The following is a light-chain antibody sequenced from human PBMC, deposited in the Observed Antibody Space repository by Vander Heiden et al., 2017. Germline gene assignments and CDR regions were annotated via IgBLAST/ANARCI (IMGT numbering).Light chain of an antibody. V-gene: IGKV4-1*01. CDR2: WAS. Sequence: DIVMSQSPDSLAACVCERATINCKSSQTVLYSSNNKNYLAWYQQKPGQPPKLLIFWASTRESGVPDRFSGSGSGTDFTLTISSLQAEDVAVYYCQQYYITPRTFGQGTKVEIK. J-gene: IGKJ1*01. CDR1: QTVLYSSNNKNY. CDR3: QQYYITPRT.